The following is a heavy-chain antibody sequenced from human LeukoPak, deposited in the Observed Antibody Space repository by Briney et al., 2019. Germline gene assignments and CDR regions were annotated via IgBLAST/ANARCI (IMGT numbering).Heavy chain of an antibody. CDR1: GFTSRSFW. CDR3: ARDINEWSHFYEY. CDR2: IKQDGSKK. J-gene: IGHJ4*02. V-gene: IGHV3-7*01. Sequence: GGSLTLPCAASGFTSRSFWVWGVRQAPGKGLEWVANIKQDGSKKNYVGSVKGRFTISRDNTKNSLYMQMNSLSPEDTAVYYCARDINEWSHFYEYWGQGTLVTVSS. D-gene: IGHD3-3*01.